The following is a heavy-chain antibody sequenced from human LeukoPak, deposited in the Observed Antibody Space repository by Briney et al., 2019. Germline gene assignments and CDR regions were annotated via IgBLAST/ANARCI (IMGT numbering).Heavy chain of an antibody. D-gene: IGHD6-13*01. Sequence: PSETLSLTCTVSSGSISTSNYYWGWVRQPPGKALEWIGNIFYSGSTYYSPSLKSRVTISLDTSRNQFSLKLNSVTAADTAVYYCARHYSRWYYYYMDVWGKGTTVTISS. CDR3: ARHYSRWYYYYMDV. V-gene: IGHV4-39*01. J-gene: IGHJ6*03. CDR2: IFYSGST. CDR1: SGSISTSNYY.